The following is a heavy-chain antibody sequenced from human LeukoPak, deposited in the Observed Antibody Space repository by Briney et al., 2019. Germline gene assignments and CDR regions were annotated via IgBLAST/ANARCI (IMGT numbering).Heavy chain of an antibody. J-gene: IGHJ5*02. CDR3: ATGYCSGGSCSNWFDP. D-gene: IGHD2-15*01. Sequence: GASVKVSCKVSGYTLTELSMHWVRQAPGKGLEWMGGFDPEDGETIYAQKFQGRVTMTEDTSTDTAYMELSSQRSEDTAVYYCATGYCSGGSCSNWFDPWGQGTLVTVSS. V-gene: IGHV1-24*01. CDR1: GYTLTELS. CDR2: FDPEDGET.